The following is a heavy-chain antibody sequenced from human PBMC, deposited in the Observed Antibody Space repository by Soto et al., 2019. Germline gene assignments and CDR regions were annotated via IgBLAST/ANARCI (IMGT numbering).Heavy chain of an antibody. CDR2: IDQDGNEK. CDR1: GFNFYTSW. J-gene: IGHJ6*02. CDR3: SRRLEV. V-gene: IGHV3-7*05. Sequence: PGGSLRLSCAASGFNFYTSWMDWVRQSPGKGLEWVANIDQDGNEKYYVDSVKGRFTISRDNAKNSLYLQINSLRAEDTAVYYCSRRLEVWGQGTTVTVSS.